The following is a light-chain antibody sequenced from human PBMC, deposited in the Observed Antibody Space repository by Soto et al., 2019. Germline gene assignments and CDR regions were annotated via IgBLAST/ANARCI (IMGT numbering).Light chain of an antibody. V-gene: IGKV1-39*01. CDR2: AAS. CDR3: RQCYSTPRG. J-gene: IGKJ5*01. Sequence: DIQMTQSPSSLSASVGDRVTITCRASQSISSYLNWYQQKPGKAPKLLIYAASSLQSGVPSRFSGSGSGTDFTITISSLQPEDFATYYCRQCYSTPRGFGQGTRLEIK. CDR1: QSISSY.